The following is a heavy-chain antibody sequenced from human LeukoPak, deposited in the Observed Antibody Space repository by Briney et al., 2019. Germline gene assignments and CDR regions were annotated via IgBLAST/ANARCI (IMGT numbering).Heavy chain of an antibody. V-gene: IGHV3-23*01. Sequence: GGSLRLSCAASGFTFSNYGLSWVRQAPGKGLEWVSGITGSGGSTYYADSVKGRFTISRANSKNTLYLQMNSLRAEDTAVYYCTKAPQWLGEYYFHYWGQGTLVTVSS. D-gene: IGHD6-19*01. J-gene: IGHJ4*02. CDR2: ITGSGGST. CDR1: GFTFSNYG. CDR3: TKAPQWLGEYYFHY.